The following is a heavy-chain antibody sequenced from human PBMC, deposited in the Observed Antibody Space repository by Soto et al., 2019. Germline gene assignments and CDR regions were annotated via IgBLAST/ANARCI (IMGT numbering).Heavy chain of an antibody. CDR2: IKSNSYGATT. V-gene: IGHV3-15*01. Sequence: PGGALRLSCAASGFTSSEEWMSWVREAPGKGMEGVGRIKSNSYGATTDYAAPVKGRFTISRDESTNMPYLQMSSLKTEDTAVYYCATVDTAMVPVSYYSYYYSMDVWGQGTTVTVSS. D-gene: IGHD5-18*01. CDR1: GFTSSEEW. CDR3: ATVDTAMVPVSYYSYYYSMDV. J-gene: IGHJ6*02.